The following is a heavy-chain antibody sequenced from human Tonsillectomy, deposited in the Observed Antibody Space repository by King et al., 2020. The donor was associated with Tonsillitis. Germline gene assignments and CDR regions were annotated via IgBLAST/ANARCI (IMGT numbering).Heavy chain of an antibody. J-gene: IGHJ4*02. CDR2: IYYSGST. V-gene: IGHV4-39*07. CDR3: AGWGPTVTTFGY. D-gene: IGHD4-17*01. CDR1: GGSISSSSYY. Sequence: QLQESGPGLVKPSETLSLTCTVSGGSISSSSYYWGWIRQPPGKGLEWIGSIYYSGSTYYNPSLKSRVTISVDTSKNQFSLKLSSVTAADTAVYYCAGWGPTVTTFGYWGQGTLVTVSS.